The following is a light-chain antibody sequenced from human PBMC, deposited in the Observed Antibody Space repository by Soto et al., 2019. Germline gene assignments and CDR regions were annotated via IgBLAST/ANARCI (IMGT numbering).Light chain of an antibody. CDR2: GAS. Sequence: EIVLTQSPGTLSLSPGERATLSCRASQSLSSTYLAWYQQKVGQSPRLLIYGASSRATGIPDRFSGSGSGTDFTLTISRLEPEDFAMYYCQRSGTSPPYTCGPGTRLDI. J-gene: IGKJ2*01. V-gene: IGKV3-20*01. CDR3: QRSGTSPPYT. CDR1: QSLSSTY.